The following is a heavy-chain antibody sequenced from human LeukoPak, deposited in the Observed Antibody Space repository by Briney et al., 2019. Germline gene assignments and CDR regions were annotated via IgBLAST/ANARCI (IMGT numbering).Heavy chain of an antibody. CDR2: ISSSGSTI. CDR1: GFTFSSYE. CDR3: ARGCSGGSCYSSDY. J-gene: IGHJ4*02. D-gene: IGHD2-15*01. Sequence: GGSLRLSCAASGFTFSSYEMNWVRQAPGKGLEWVSYISSSGSTIYYADSVKGRFTISRDNSKNTLYLQMGSLRAEDMAVYYCARGCSGGSCYSSDYWGQGTLVTVSS. V-gene: IGHV3-48*03.